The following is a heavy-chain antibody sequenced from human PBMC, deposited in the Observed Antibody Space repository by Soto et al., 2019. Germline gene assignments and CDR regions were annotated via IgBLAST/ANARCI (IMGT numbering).Heavy chain of an antibody. Sequence: TGESLKISCKGSGYSFTSYWIGWVSQMPGKGLEWMGIIYPGDSDTRYSPSFQGQVTISADKSISTAYLQWSSLKASDTAMYYCAGGGVRGVITRTRDYYGMDVWGQGATVTVSS. CDR3: AGGGVRGVITRTRDYYGMDV. J-gene: IGHJ6*02. CDR2: IYPGDSDT. V-gene: IGHV5-51*01. D-gene: IGHD3-10*01. CDR1: GYSFTSYW.